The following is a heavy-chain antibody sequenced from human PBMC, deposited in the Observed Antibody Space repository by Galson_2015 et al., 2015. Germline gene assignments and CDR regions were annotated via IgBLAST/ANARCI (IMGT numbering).Heavy chain of an antibody. V-gene: IGHV3-53*01. J-gene: IGHJ4*02. CDR1: GFTVSSDY. CDR2: IYSGGSI. Sequence: SLRLSCAASGFTVSSDYMSWVRQAPGKGLEWVSVIYSGGSILYADSVKGRFTISRDNSKNTLDLQMNSLRVEDTAVYYCARSYSSSIYLDSWGRGTLVTVSS. CDR3: ARSYSSSIYLDS. D-gene: IGHD6-13*01.